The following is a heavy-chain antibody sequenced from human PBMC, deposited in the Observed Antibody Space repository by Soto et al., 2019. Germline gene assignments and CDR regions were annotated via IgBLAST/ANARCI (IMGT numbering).Heavy chain of an antibody. V-gene: IGHV3-33*06. D-gene: IGHD3-3*01. J-gene: IGHJ4*02. CDR1: GFTFSSYG. Sequence: PGGSLRLSCAASGFTFSSYGMHWVRQAPGKGLEWVAVIWYDGSNKYYADSVKGRFTISRDNSKNTLYLQMNSLRAEDTAVYYCAKETYYDFWSGYNLADWGQGTLVTVSS. CDR3: AKETYYDFWSGYNLAD. CDR2: IWYDGSNK.